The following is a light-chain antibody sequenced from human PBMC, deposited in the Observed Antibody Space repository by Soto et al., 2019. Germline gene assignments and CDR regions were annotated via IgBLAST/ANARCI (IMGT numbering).Light chain of an antibody. J-gene: IGKJ4*01. V-gene: IGKV3-15*01. CDR3: QQYDKWPLT. CDR2: GAS. CDR1: QSVSSK. Sequence: EIVMTQSPATLSVSPGERATLSCRASQSVSSKLAWYQQKVGQAPRLLIYGASTRAAGIPVRFSGSGSGTEFTLTISGLQSEDFEVYYCQQYDKWPLTFGGGAKVEIK.